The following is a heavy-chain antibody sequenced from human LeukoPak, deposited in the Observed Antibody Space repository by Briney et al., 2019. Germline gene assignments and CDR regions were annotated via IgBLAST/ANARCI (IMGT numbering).Heavy chain of an antibody. CDR3: TTEAIVGATSLDY. D-gene: IGHD1-26*01. V-gene: IGHV3-15*01. J-gene: IGHJ4*02. CDR1: GFTFSTYA. Sequence: PGGSLRLSCVASGFTFSTYAMNWVRQAPGKGLEWVGRIKSKTDGGTTDYAAPVKGRFTISRDDSKNTLYLQMNSLKTKDTAVYYCTTEAIVGATSLDYWGQGTLVTVSS. CDR2: IKSKTDGGTT.